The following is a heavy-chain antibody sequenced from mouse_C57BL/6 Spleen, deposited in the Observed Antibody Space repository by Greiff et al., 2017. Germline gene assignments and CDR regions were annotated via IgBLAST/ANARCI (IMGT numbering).Heavy chain of an antibody. CDR3: TREDSNLYAMDY. CDR1: GYTFTDYE. D-gene: IGHD2-5*01. Sequence: QVQLQQSGAELVRPGASVTLSCKASGYTFTDYEMHWVKQTPVHGLEWIGAIDPATGGTAYNQKFKGKAILTADKSSSTAYMELRSLTSEDSAVYYCTREDSNLYAMDYWGQGTSVTVSS. CDR2: IDPATGGT. V-gene: IGHV1-15*01. J-gene: IGHJ4*01.